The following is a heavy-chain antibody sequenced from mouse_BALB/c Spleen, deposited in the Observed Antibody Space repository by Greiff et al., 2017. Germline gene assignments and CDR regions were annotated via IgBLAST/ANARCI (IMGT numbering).Heavy chain of an antibody. Sequence: LVKTGASVKISCKASGYSFTGYYMHWVKQSHGKSLEWIGYISCYNGATSYNQKFKGKATFTVDTSSSTAYMELSSLTSEDSAVYYCAKVRVYYFDYWGQGTTLTVSS. CDR1: GYSFTGYY. CDR3: AKVRVYYFDY. D-gene: IGHD2-5*01. CDR2: ISCYNGAT. V-gene: IGHV1S34*01. J-gene: IGHJ2*01.